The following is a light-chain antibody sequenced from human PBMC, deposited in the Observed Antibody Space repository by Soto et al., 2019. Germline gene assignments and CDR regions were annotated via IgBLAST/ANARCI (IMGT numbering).Light chain of an antibody. Sequence: DISMTQSPSTLSASVGDRVTITCRASQSISSWLAWYQEKPGKAPRLLIYDASSLESGVPSRFSGSGSGTEFTLTISSLQPDDFATYYCQQYNYYFGPGTKVDIK. CDR1: QSISSW. CDR3: QQYNYY. J-gene: IGKJ3*01. CDR2: DAS. V-gene: IGKV1-5*01.